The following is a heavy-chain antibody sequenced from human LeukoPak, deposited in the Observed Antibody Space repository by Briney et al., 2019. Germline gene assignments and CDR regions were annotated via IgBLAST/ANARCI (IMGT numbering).Heavy chain of an antibody. CDR1: GYTFDNYG. CDR3: ARDGLRSEWSYFDY. Sequence: GASVKVSCKASGYTFDNYGISWVRQAPSQGLEWIGWISGYNRNTKYAQRLQGRVIMTTDTSTSTVYMELRSLRSDDTAIYYCARDGLRSEWSYFDYWGQGTLVTVSS. D-gene: IGHD3-3*01. J-gene: IGHJ4*02. V-gene: IGHV1-18*01. CDR2: ISGYNRNT.